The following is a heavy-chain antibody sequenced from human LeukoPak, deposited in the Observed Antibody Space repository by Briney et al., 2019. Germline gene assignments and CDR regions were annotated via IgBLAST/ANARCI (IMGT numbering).Heavy chain of an antibody. CDR2: IYYSGTT. D-gene: IGHD3-10*01. V-gene: IGHV4-59*08. CDR3: ARHGGGSGSYYQREIDY. CDR1: GGSISSYY. Sequence: SETLSLTCTVSGGSISSYYWSWIRQPPGKELEWIGYIYYSGTTNYSPSLKSRVTMSVDTPKNQFSLTLSSVTAADTAVYYCARHGGGSGSYYQREIDYWGQGTLVTVSS. J-gene: IGHJ4*02.